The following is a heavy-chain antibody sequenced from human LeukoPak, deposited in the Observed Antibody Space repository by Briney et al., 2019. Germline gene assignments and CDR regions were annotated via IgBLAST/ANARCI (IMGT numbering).Heavy chain of an antibody. J-gene: IGHJ6*02. Sequence: ASVKVSCKASGYTFTCYGISWVRQAPGQGLEWMGWISAYNGNTNYAQKLQGRVTMTTDTSTSTAYMELRSLRSDDTAVYYCARDSTLKEHYYYYGMDVWGQGTTVTVSS. D-gene: IGHD2-21*01. CDR2: ISAYNGNT. CDR3: ARDSTLKEHYYYYGMDV. V-gene: IGHV1-18*01. CDR1: GYTFTCYG.